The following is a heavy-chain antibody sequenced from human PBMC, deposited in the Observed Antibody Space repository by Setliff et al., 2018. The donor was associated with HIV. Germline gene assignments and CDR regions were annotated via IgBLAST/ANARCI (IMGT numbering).Heavy chain of an antibody. CDR2: IYYSGST. V-gene: IGHV4-59*02. Sequence: PSETLSLTCNVSSGSVNNYWWTWIRQPPGKGLEWIGYIYYSGSTYYNPPLKSRVTISVDTSKNQFSLMLSSVTAADTAVYYCARLGDYDSSGYSWFDYWGQGTLVTVSS. D-gene: IGHD3-22*01. CDR3: ARLGDYDSSGYSWFDY. J-gene: IGHJ4*02. CDR1: SGSVNNYW.